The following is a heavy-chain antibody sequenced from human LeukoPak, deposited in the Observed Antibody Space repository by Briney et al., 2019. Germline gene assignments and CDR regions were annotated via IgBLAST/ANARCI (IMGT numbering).Heavy chain of an antibody. Sequence: SETLSLTCTVSGGSISSGGYYWSWIRQHPGKGLEWIGYIYYSGSTYYNPSLKSRVTTSVDTSKNQFSLKLSSETAADTAVYYCARVKIVATTNWFDPWGQGTLVTVSS. V-gene: IGHV4-31*03. CDR2: IYYSGST. D-gene: IGHD5-12*01. CDR1: GGSISSGGYY. J-gene: IGHJ5*02. CDR3: ARVKIVATTNWFDP.